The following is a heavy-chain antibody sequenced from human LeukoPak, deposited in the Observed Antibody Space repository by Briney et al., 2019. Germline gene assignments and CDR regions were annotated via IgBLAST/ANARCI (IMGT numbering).Heavy chain of an antibody. CDR2: ISYSGNT. CDR1: GGSISSSGYS. J-gene: IGHJ4*02. V-gene: IGHV4-39*01. CDR3: AAYYYDSSGYFG. Sequence: SETLSLTCTVSGGSISSSGYSWGWSRQPPGTGLEWIGGISYSGNTYYNPSLKSRVTISVDTSKNQFSLQLSTVTAADTAVYYCAAYYYDSSGYFGWGQGTLVTVSS. D-gene: IGHD3-22*01.